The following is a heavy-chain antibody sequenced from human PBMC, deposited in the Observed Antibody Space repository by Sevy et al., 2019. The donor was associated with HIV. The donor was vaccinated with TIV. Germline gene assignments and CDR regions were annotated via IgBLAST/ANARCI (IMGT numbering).Heavy chain of an antibody. CDR2: ISRSGSTI. CDR3: ARENTMIEEPGWFDP. V-gene: IGHV3-11*01. Sequence: GGSLRLSCAASGCTFSDYYMSWIRQAPGKGLEWVSYISRSGSTIKYADSVKGRFTISRDNAKNSLYLQINSLRAEDTAVYYCARENTMIEEPGWFDPWSQGTLVTVSS. D-gene: IGHD3-22*01. J-gene: IGHJ5*02. CDR1: GCTFSDYY.